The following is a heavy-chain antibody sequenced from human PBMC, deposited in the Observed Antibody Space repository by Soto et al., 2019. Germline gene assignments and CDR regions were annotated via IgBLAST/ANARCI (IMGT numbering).Heavy chain of an antibody. CDR1: GRSISSSSYY. CDR3: ASGDTIFGVVEYYMDV. CDR2: IYYSGST. D-gene: IGHD3-3*01. V-gene: IGHV4-39*01. J-gene: IGHJ6*03. Sequence: SETLSLTCTVSGRSISSSSYYLGWIRQPPGKGLEWIGSIYYSGSTYYNPSLKSRVTISVDTSKNQFSLKLSSVTAADTAVYYCASGDTIFGVVEYYMDVWGKGTTVTVSS.